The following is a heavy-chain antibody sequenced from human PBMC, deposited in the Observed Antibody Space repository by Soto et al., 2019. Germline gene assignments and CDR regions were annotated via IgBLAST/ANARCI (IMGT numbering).Heavy chain of an antibody. CDR2: INPNSGIT. CDR1: GYRFTSYY. D-gene: IGHD6-13*01. J-gene: IGHJ5*02. CDR3: ARSRGAAAGINWFAP. V-gene: IGHV1-46*03. Sequence: QVQVVQSGAEVKKPGASVKISCKASGYRFTSYYMHWVRQAPGQGLEWMGIINPNSGITNYAQNFQGRVTMTRDTSTSTVYMELSSLKSEDTAVYYCARSRGAAAGINWFAPWGQGTLVTVSS.